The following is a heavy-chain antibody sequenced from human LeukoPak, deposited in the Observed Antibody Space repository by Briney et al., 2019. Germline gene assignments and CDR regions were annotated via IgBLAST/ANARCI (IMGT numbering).Heavy chain of an antibody. CDR3: ARAPYDYDFWSGYQNY. V-gene: IGHV4-34*01. J-gene: IGHJ4*02. D-gene: IGHD3-3*01. CDR1: GGSSSGYY. Sequence: SETLSLTCAVYGGSSSGYYWSWIRQPPGKGLEWIGEINHSGSTNYNPSLKSRVTISVDTSKNQFSLKLSSVTAADTAVYYCARAPYDYDFWSGYQNYWGQGTLVTVSS. CDR2: INHSGST.